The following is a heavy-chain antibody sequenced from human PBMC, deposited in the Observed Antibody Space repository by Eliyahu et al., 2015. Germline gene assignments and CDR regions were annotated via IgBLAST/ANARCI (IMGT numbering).Heavy chain of an antibody. CDR1: GGSISSSSYY. CDR2: MFYGGGT. Sequence: QLQLQESGPGLVKPSETLSLTCTVSGGSISSSSYYWGWIRQPPGKGLEWVGNMFYGGGTYYNPSLKSRVTISVYTPKNQFSLKLRSVTAADTAVYYCARRANKGEFDYWGQGTLVTVSS. CDR3: ARRANKGEFDY. D-gene: IGHD1/OR15-1a*01. V-gene: IGHV4-39*01. J-gene: IGHJ4*02.